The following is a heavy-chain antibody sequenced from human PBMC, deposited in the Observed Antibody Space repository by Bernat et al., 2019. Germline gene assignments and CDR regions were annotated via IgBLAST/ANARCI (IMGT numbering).Heavy chain of an antibody. CDR3: SRDPDHGAIGL. CDR1: GFTLNSYY. V-gene: IGHV3-7*04. Sequence: EVQLVESGGGLVQPGRSLRLSCAASGFTLNSYYMSWVRQTPGKGLEWVAKINQDGSGKYYVDSVRGRFTISRDNAKTSSSLQRNNLRAEDTALYYCSRDPDHGAIGLWGQGTLVIGSS. J-gene: IGHJ4*02. CDR2: INQDGSGK.